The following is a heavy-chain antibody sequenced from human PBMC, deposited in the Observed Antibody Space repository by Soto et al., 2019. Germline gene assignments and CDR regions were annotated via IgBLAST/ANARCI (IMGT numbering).Heavy chain of an antibody. CDR1: GYSFPGYW. CDR3: ARQAAAVATVPLLYFDP. V-gene: IGHV5-51*01. D-gene: IGHD1-1*01. CDR2: IYPDNSNT. J-gene: IGHJ5*02. Sequence: GESLKISCKGSGYSFPGYWIGWVRQMPGKGLEWMGIIYPDNSNTRYNPSFQGQVTISADKSISTAYLQWSSLKASDTAIHYCARQAAAVATVPLLYFDPWGQGTLVTVSS.